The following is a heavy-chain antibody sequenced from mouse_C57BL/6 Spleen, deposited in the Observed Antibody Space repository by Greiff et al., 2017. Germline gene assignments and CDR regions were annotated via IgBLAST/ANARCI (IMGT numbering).Heavy chain of an antibody. D-gene: IGHD1-1*01. Sequence: EVHLVESGGGLVKPGGSLKLSCAASGFTFSDYGMHWVRQAPEKGLEWVAYISSGSSTIYYADTVKGRFTISRDNAKNTLFLQMTSLRSEDTAMYYCARDTTVVAHWYFDVWGTGTTVTVSS. CDR1: GFTFSDYG. CDR3: ARDTTVVAHWYFDV. J-gene: IGHJ1*03. V-gene: IGHV5-17*01. CDR2: ISSGSSTI.